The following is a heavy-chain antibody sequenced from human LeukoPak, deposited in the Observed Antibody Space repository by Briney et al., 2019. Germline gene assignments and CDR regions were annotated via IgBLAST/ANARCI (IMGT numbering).Heavy chain of an antibody. D-gene: IGHD5-18*01. CDR1: GGSISIYY. CDR3: ARGYSYGYFDY. V-gene: IGHV4-59*01. Sequence: PAETLSLTCTVSGGSISIYYWSWIRQPPGKGLEWIGYTYNSGSTNYNPSLKSRVTISVDTSKNQFSLKLSSVTAADTAVYYCARGYSYGYFDYWGQGTLVTVSS. J-gene: IGHJ4*02. CDR2: TYNSGST.